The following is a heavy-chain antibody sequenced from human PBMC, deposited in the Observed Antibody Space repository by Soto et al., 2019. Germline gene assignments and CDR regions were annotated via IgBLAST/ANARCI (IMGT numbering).Heavy chain of an antibody. Sequence: QVQLVESGGAVVQPGRSLRLSCAASGFTFSSYGMHWVHQAPGKGLEWVAVIWYDGSNKYYADSVKGRFTISRDNSKNTLYLQMNSLRAEDTAVYYCARVSEGGSYYGGLDYWGQGTLVTVSS. CDR2: IWYDGSNK. CDR1: GFTFSSYG. D-gene: IGHD1-26*01. J-gene: IGHJ4*02. CDR3: ARVSEGGSYYGGLDY. V-gene: IGHV3-33*01.